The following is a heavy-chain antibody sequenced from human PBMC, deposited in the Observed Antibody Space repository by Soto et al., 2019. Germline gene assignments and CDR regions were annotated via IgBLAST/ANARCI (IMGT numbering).Heavy chain of an antibody. CDR2: ISYDGTDK. V-gene: IGHV3-30*18. CDR3: SKSTDFFCSSVNGYQYYFDF. Sequence: QVQLVESGGGVVQPGRSLKLSCTASGFTFSLFGMHWLRQAPGKGLGWVAVISYDGTDKYYSDSVKGRLTIFRDNSKNTLYLQRNSLRPEYTAVFYCSKSTDFFCSSVNGYQYYFDFWGRGTVVTVSS. J-gene: IGHJ4*02. D-gene: IGHD2-2*01. CDR1: GFTFSLFG.